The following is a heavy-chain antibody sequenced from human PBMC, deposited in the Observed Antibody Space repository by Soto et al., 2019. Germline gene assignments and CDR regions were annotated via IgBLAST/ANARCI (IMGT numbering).Heavy chain of an antibody. Sequence: GESLKISCKGSGYSFTSYWIGWVSQMPGKGLEWMGIIYLGDSDTRYSPSFQGQVTISADKSISTAYLQWSSLKASDTAMYYCARQTYCSSTSCYTVDSWGQGTLVTVSS. CDR1: GYSFTSYW. CDR3: ARQTYCSSTSCYTVDS. J-gene: IGHJ4*02. V-gene: IGHV5-51*01. D-gene: IGHD2-2*02. CDR2: IYLGDSDT.